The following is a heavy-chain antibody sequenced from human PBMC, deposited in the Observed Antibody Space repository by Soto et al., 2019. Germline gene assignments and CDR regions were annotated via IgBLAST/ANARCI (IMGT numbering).Heavy chain of an antibody. V-gene: IGHV1-2*02. J-gene: IGHJ4*01. Sequence: ASVKVSCKASGYTFTGYYMHWVRQAPGQGLEWMGWINPDSGGTNYAQKFQGRVTMTRDTSISTAYMELSRLRSDDTAVYYCAVAYCSDTSGYTLLASDDWAQGTLVTVS. CDR1: GYTFTGYY. CDR2: INPDSGGT. CDR3: AVAYCSDTSGYTLLASDD. D-gene: IGHD2-2*02.